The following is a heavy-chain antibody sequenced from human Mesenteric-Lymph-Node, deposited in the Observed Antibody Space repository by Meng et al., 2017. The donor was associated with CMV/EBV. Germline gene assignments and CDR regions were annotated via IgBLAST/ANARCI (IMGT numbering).Heavy chain of an antibody. CDR1: GYSFTSSW. V-gene: IGHV5-51*01. Sequence: KVSCKGSGYSFTSSWIGWVRQMPGKGLEWMGIIYPGDSDTRYSPSFQGQVTISADKSISTAYLQWSSLKASDTAIYYCARLLLWFGELGSFDYWGQGTLVTVSS. CDR3: ARLLLWFGELGSFDY. CDR2: IYPGDSDT. J-gene: IGHJ4*02. D-gene: IGHD3-10*01.